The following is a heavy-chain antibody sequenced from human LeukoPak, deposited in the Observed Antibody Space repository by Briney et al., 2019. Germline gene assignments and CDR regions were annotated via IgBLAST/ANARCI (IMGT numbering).Heavy chain of an antibody. CDR3: ARVGGDTLEFDY. CDR1: GGSVSSADYY. D-gene: IGHD2-21*02. V-gene: IGHV4-61*08. Sequence: SETLSLTCTVSGGSVSSADYYWSWIRHPPGKTLEWIGYIYHTGSNNYKYSLKSRVTISLDTSKNRFSLKLSSVTAADTAVYYCARVGGDTLEFDYWGQGTLVTVSS. CDR2: IYHTGSN. J-gene: IGHJ4*02.